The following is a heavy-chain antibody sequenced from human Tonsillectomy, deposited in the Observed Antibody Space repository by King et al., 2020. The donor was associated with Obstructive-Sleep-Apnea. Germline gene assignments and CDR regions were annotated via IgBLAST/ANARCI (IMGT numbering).Heavy chain of an antibody. V-gene: IGHV3-33*06. CDR1: GVTFSSYG. CDR2: IWYDGSNK. J-gene: IGHJ4*02. CDR3: AKDTSYYYDSSGYYDY. D-gene: IGHD3-22*01. Sequence: VQLVESGGGVVQPGRSLRLSCAASGVTFSSYGMHWVRQAPGKGLEWVAVIWYDGSNKYYADSVKGRFTISRDNSKNTLYLQMNSLRAEDTAVYYCAKDTSYYYDSSGYYDYWGQGTLVTVSS.